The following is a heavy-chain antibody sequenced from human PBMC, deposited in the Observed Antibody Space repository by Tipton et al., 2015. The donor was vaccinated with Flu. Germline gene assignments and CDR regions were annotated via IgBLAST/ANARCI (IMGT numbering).Heavy chain of an antibody. CDR1: GFTFDDYA. Sequence: SLRLSCAASGFTFDDYAMHWVRQAPGKGLEWVSGISWNSGSIGYADSVKGRFTISRDNAKNSLYLQMNSLRAEDTAVYYCAKVAQQWELLPFDYWGQGTLVTVSS. CDR3: AKVAQQWELLPFDY. D-gene: IGHD1-26*01. V-gene: IGHV3-9*01. CDR2: ISWNSGSI. J-gene: IGHJ4*02.